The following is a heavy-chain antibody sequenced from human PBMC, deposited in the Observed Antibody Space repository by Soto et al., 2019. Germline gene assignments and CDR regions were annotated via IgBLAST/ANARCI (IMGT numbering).Heavy chain of an antibody. Sequence: SETLSLTCTVSGGSISSGGYYWSWIRQHPGKGLEWIGYIYYSGSTYYNPSLKSRVTISVDTSKNQFSVKLSSVTAADTAVYYCARVPQYYDILTGPISLGPCFDPWGQGTLVTVS. D-gene: IGHD3-9*01. V-gene: IGHV4-31*03. CDR3: ARVPQYYDILTGPISLGPCFDP. CDR1: GGSISSGGYY. CDR2: IYYSGST. J-gene: IGHJ5*02.